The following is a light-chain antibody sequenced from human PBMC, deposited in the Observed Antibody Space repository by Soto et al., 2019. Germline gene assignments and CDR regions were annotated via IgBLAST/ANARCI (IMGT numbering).Light chain of an antibody. CDR3: QQYNSYSPT. J-gene: IGKJ4*01. Sequence: DTQMPQSSSAVCATLACRASMSCLASQSISSWLAWYQQKPGKAPKLLIYDASSLESGVPSRFSGSGSGTEFTLTISSLQPDDFATYYCQQYNSYSPTFGGGTKVDIK. V-gene: IGKV1-5*01. CDR2: DAS. CDR1: QSISSW.